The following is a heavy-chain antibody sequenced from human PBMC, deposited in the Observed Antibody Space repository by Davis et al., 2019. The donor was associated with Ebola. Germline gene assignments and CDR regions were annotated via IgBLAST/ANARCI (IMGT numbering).Heavy chain of an antibody. J-gene: IGHJ4*02. Sequence: GESLKIPCAASGFTFSSYSMNWVRQAPGKGLEWVSSISSSSSYIYYADSVKGRFTISRDNAKNSLYLQMNSLRAEDTAVYYCARDLYDPNKILWGQGTLVTVSS. CDR2: ISSSSSYI. V-gene: IGHV3-21*04. CDR1: GFTFSSYS. CDR3: ARDLYDPNKIL. D-gene: IGHD3-22*01.